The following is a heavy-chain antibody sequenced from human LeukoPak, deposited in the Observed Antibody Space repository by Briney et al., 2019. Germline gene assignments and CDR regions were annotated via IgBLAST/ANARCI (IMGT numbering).Heavy chain of an antibody. Sequence: GASVKVCCKASGYTFTSYDITWVRQAPGQGLEWMGWISTFNGDTNYAQKFQGRVTMTTDTSTSTAYMELRSLRSDDTAVYYCARDGTYGSNYFDYWGQGTLVTVSS. CDR3: ARDGTYGSNYFDY. CDR2: ISTFNGDT. J-gene: IGHJ4*02. D-gene: IGHD3-10*01. CDR1: GYTFTSYD. V-gene: IGHV1-18*01.